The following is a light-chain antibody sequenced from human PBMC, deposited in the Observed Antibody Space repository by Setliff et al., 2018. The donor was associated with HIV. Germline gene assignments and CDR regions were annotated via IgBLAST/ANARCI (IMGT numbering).Light chain of an antibody. CDR1: SSDIGTYNR. Sequence: SALTQPASVSGSPGQSITISCTGTSSDIGTYNRVSWYQQPPGTAPKLMIYEVSNRPSGVPDRFSGSKSGNTASLIISGLQAEDEADYYRSSYTRSSTLVFGGGTKVTVL. CDR2: EVS. V-gene: IGLV2-18*02. J-gene: IGLJ2*01. CDR3: SSYTRSSTLV.